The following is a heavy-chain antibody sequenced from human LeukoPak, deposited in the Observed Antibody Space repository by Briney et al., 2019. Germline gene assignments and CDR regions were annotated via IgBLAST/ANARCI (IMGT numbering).Heavy chain of an antibody. J-gene: IGHJ4*02. CDR1: AFSFSGYW. Sequence: GGSLRLSCAASAFSFSGYWMSWVRQAPGKGLEWVANIKQDGSEKYYVDSVKGRFTISRDNAKNSLYLQMNSLRAEDTAVYYYARVRTGLAPSPYYFDYWGQGTLVTVSS. V-gene: IGHV3-7*01. CDR3: ARVRTGLAPSPYYFDY. CDR2: IKQDGSEK.